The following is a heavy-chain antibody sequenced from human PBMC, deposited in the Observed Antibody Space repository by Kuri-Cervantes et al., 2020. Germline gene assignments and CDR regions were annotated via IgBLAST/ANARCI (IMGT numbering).Heavy chain of an antibody. D-gene: IGHD1-26*01. CDR3: ARFPVSATYPYYYYGVDV. CDR1: GFTLNNYD. J-gene: IGHJ6*02. Sequence: GGSLRLSCAASGFTLNNYDMHWVRQPRGKGLGWVSAIGTAGDTYYASPVNGRFTISRDNAKNSLYLQVNSLSAGDTAVYFCARFPVSATYPYYYYGVDVWGQGTTVTVSS. V-gene: IGHV3-13*01. CDR2: IGTAGDT.